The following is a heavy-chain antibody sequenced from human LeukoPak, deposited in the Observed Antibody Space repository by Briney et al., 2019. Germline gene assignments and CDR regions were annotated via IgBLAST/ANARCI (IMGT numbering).Heavy chain of an antibody. J-gene: IGHJ5*02. CDR3: ARDFGGGGDNWFEP. CDR2: ISAYNGDT. V-gene: IGHV1-18*01. D-gene: IGHD3-10*01. Sequence: ASVKVSCKASGYTFTSYGTSWVRQAPGQGLEWMGWISAYNGDTNYAQKLQGRVTMTTDTSTSTAYMELRSLRSDDTAVYYCARDFGGGGDNWFEPWGQGTLVTVSS. CDR1: GYTFTSYG.